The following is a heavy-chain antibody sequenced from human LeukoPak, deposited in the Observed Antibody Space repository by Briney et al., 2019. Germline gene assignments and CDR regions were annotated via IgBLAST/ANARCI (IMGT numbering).Heavy chain of an antibody. CDR1: GYSFTSYW. CDR2: IYPGDSDT. CDR3: ARRGRIYCSGGSCHWGFDF. J-gene: IGHJ4*02. Sequence: GESLKISCKGSGYSFTSYWIGWVRQMPGKGLEWMGIIYPGDSDTRYSPSFQGQVTISADKSISTAYLQWSSLKASDTAMYYCARRGRIYCSGGSCHWGFDFWGQGTLVTVS. D-gene: IGHD2-15*01. V-gene: IGHV5-51*01.